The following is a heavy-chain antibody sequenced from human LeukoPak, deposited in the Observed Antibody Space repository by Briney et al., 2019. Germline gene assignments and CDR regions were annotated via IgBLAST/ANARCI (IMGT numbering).Heavy chain of an antibody. V-gene: IGHV3-48*03. Sequence: PGGSLRLSCAASGFTFSSYEMNWVRQAPGKGLEWVSYISSSGSSIYYADSVKGRFTISRDNAKNSLYLQMNSLRAEDTAVYYCAILPVVVAATLFDYWGQGTLVTVSS. CDR3: AILPVVVAATLFDY. CDR1: GFTFSSYE. CDR2: ISSSGSSI. D-gene: IGHD2-15*01. J-gene: IGHJ4*02.